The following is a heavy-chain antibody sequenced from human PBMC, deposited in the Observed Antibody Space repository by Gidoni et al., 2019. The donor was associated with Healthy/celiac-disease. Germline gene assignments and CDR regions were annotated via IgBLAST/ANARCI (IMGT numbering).Heavy chain of an antibody. J-gene: IGHJ3*02. V-gene: IGHV3-33*01. D-gene: IGHD6-19*01. CDR2: IWYNGSNK. CDR3: ARDRGGTAVADFDAFDI. CDR1: GFTFISYG. Sequence: QVQLVESGGGVVQPGRSLRLSCAASGFTFISYGMHWVRQAPGKGLAWVAVIWYNGSNKYYADYVKGRFTISRDNAKNTLYLQMNSLRAEETAVYYCARDRGGTAVADFDAFDIWGQGIMVTVSS.